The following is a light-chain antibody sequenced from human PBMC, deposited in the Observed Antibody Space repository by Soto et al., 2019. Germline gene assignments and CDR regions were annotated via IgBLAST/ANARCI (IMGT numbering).Light chain of an antibody. CDR3: QNYDSAPWT. CDR1: QNIFTW. CDR2: AAS. V-gene: IGKV1-27*01. Sequence: DIQMTQSPSTLSASVGDRVTITCRASQNIFTWLAWYQHKPGQVPKLLIYAASTLQSGVPSRFTASGSGTDFTLTITGLRPEDFATYYCQNYDSAPWTFGQGTKVDIK. J-gene: IGKJ1*01.